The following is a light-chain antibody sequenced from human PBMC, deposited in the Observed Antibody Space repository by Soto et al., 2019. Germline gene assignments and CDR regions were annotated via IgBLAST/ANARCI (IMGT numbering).Light chain of an antibody. J-gene: IGLJ3*02. CDR3: SSYTSSSTLRV. CDR1: SSDVGGYKY. V-gene: IGLV2-14*01. Sequence: QSALIQPASVSGSPGQSITISCTGTSSDVGGYKYVSWYQQHPGKAPKLMIYEVSNRPSGVSNRFSGSKSGNTASLTISGLQAEDEADYYCSSYTSSSTLRVFGGGTKLTVL. CDR2: EVS.